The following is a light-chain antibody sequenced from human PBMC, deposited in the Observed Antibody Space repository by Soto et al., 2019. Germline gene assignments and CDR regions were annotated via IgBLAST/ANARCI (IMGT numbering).Light chain of an antibody. J-gene: IGKJ1*01. CDR3: QQANSFPRT. V-gene: IGKV1-12*01. CDR1: QGISSW. Sequence: DIQMTQSPSSVSASVGDRVTITRRASQGISSWVAWYQQKPGKAHKLLIYAASSLQSGVPSRFSDSGSGTDFTLTISSLQAEDFATYYCQQANSFPRTCGQGPKVEIK. CDR2: AAS.